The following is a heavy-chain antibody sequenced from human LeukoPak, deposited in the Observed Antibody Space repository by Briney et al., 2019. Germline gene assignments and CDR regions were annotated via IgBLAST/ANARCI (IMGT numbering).Heavy chain of an antibody. D-gene: IGHD3-3*01. V-gene: IGHV4-59*08. Sequence: SETLSLTCTVSGGSISSYYWSWIRQPPGKGLEWNGYIYYSGSTNYNPSLKSRVTISVDTSKNQFSLKLSSVTAADTAVYYCARHGLLASEIQDFDIWGQGTMVTVSS. CDR2: IYYSGST. CDR1: GGSISSYY. J-gene: IGHJ3*02. CDR3: ARHGLLASEIQDFDI.